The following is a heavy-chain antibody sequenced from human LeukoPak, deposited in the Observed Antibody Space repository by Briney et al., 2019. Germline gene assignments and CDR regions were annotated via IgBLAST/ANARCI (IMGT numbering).Heavy chain of an antibody. CDR2: IRSKAYGGTT. Sequence: GSLRLSCTASGFTFGDFAMSWVRQAPGKGLGWVGFIRSKAYGGTTEFAASVKGRFTISRDDSKSIAYLQMNSLKTEDTAVYYCTRTTVVTSTYFDYWGQGTLVTVSS. CDR3: TRTTVVTSTYFDY. D-gene: IGHD4-23*01. V-gene: IGHV3-49*04. J-gene: IGHJ4*02. CDR1: GFTFGDFA.